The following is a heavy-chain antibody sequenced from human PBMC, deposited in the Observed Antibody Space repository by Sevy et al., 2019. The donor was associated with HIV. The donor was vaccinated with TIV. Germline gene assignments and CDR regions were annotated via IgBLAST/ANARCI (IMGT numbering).Heavy chain of an antibody. Sequence: GGSLRLSCAASRFTFSSYAMSWVCLAPGKGLEWVSAISAGGSTFYADFVKARFTISRDNSKNTLYLQMNSLRAEDTAVYYCTRVRGLLGWFDSWGQGTLVTVSS. J-gene: IGHJ5*01. D-gene: IGHD3-10*01. CDR2: ISAGGST. CDR3: TRVRGLLGWFDS. V-gene: IGHV3-23*01. CDR1: RFTFSSYA.